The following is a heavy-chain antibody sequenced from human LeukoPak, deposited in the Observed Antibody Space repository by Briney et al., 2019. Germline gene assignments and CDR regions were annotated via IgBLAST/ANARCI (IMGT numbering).Heavy chain of an antibody. CDR3: AKDLEQWLVGLGYFDY. J-gene: IGHJ4*02. Sequence: GGSLRLSCAASGFTFSSYGMHWVRQAPGKGLEWVAVISYDGSNKYYADSVKGRFTISRDNSKNTLYLQMNSLRAEDTAVYYCAKDLEQWLVGLGYFDYWGQGTLVTVSS. CDR1: GFTFSSYG. V-gene: IGHV3-30*18. D-gene: IGHD6-19*01. CDR2: ISYDGSNK.